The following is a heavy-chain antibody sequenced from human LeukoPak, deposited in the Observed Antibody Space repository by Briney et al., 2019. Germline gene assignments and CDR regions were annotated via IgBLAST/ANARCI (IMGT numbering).Heavy chain of an antibody. D-gene: IGHD5-18*01. J-gene: IGHJ3*02. CDR3: ARQPANTAAFDI. V-gene: IGHV4-59*08. CDR1: GGSINAYY. Sequence: SETLSLTCTVSGGSINAYYWSWIRQPPGKGLEWIAYVRDNGENNYNPSLKSRVAISIDTANNQISLRLNFVTAADTAIYYCARQPANTAAFDIWGLGTMVTVSS. CDR2: VRDNGEN.